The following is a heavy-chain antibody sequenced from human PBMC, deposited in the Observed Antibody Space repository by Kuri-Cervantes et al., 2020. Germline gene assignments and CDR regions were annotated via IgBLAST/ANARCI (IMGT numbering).Heavy chain of an antibody. CDR1: GFSLSTSGVG. J-gene: IGHJ4*02. V-gene: IGHV2-5*01. Sequence: SGPTLVKPTQTLTLTCTFSGFSLSTSGVGVGWIRQPPGKALEWFALIYWNDDKRYSPSLKSRLTITKDTSKNQVVLTMTNMDPVDTATYYCAYIKAVGATTYYFDYWGQGTLVTVSS. CDR2: IYWNDDK. CDR3: AYIKAVGATTYYFDY. D-gene: IGHD1-26*01.